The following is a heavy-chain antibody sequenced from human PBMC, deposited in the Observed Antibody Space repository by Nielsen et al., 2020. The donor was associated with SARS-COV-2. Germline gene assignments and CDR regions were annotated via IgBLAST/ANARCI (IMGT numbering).Heavy chain of an antibody. D-gene: IGHD2-2*01. CDR3: ARRYCSSTSCPIFDY. J-gene: IGHJ4*02. Sequence: ASVKVSCKVSGYTFTSYAMHWVRQAPGQRLEWMGWINAGNGNTKYSQKFQGRVTITRDTSASTAYMELSSLRSEDTAVYYCARRYCSSTSCPIFDYWGQGTLVTVSS. V-gene: IGHV1-3*01. CDR2: INAGNGNT. CDR1: GYTFTSYA.